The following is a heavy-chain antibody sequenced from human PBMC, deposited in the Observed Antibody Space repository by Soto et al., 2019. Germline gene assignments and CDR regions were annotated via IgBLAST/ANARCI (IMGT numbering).Heavy chain of an antibody. J-gene: IGHJ4*02. D-gene: IGHD5-12*01. V-gene: IGHV1-69*02. CDR2: IIPTLGIT. CDR1: GGTFNTYT. Sequence: QVQLVQSGAEVKKPGSSVKVSCKASGGTFNTYTLSWVRQAPGQGLEWMGRIIPTLGITDYAQKFQGRVTITADKSTSTAYLELSSLRSEDTAVYYSARSIGYGYGYWGQGTLVTVSS. CDR3: ARSIGYGYGY.